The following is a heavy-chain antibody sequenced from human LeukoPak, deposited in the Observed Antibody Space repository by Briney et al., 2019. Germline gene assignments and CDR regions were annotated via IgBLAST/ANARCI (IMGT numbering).Heavy chain of an antibody. D-gene: IGHD2-8*01. J-gene: IGHJ5*02. CDR1: GGSFSNGIYC. CDR2: ICYSGST. V-gene: IGHV4-39*02. Sequence: PSETLSLTCTVSGGSFSNGIYCWGWIRQPPGKGLQWIGSICYSGSTYYNPSLKSRVTISVDTSKNHFSLKLTSVTAADTAVYYCAEWRQANWFDPWGQGILVTVSS. CDR3: AEWRQANWFDP.